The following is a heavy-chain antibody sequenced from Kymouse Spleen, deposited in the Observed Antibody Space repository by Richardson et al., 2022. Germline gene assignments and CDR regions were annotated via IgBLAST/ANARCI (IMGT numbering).Heavy chain of an antibody. J-gene: IGHJ4*02. D-gene: IGHD6-19*01. V-gene: IGHV3-7*01. Sequence: EVQLVESGGGLVQPGGSLRLSCAASGFTFSSYWMSWVRQAPGKGLEWVANIKQDGSEKYYVDSVKGRFTISRDNAKNSLYLQMNSLRAEDTAVYYCARCDSSGWYPFFDYWGQGTLVTVSS. CDR1: GFTFSSYW. CDR3: ARCDSSGWYPFFDY. CDR2: IKQDGSEK.